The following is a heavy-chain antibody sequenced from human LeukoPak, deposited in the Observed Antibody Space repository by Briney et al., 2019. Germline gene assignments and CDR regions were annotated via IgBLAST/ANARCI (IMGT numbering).Heavy chain of an antibody. CDR2: ISYDGSNK. CDR3: AKDQPYGDYGTFFDY. D-gene: IGHD4-17*01. V-gene: IGHV3-30*18. Sequence: GRSLRLSCAASGFTFSSYGMHWVRQAPGKGLEWVAVISYDGSNKYYADSVTGRFTISRDNSKNTLYLQMNSLRAEDTAVYYCAKDQPYGDYGTFFDYWGQGTLVTVSS. J-gene: IGHJ4*02. CDR1: GFTFSSYG.